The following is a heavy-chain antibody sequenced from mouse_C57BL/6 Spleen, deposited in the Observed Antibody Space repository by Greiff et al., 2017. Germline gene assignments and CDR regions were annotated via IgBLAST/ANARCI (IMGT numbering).Heavy chain of an antibody. J-gene: IGHJ4*01. CDR2: IWGVGST. CDR3: ARTPLLLRYAMDY. D-gene: IGHD1-1*01. CDR1: GFSLTSYG. Sequence: VMLVESGPGLVAPSQSLSITCTVSGFSLTSYGVDWVRQSPGKGLEWLGVIWGVGSTNYTSALNSRLSLSKDNAKSQGVLKMNSLQTYDTAMYYCARTPLLLRYAMDYWGQGTSVTVSS. V-gene: IGHV2-6*01.